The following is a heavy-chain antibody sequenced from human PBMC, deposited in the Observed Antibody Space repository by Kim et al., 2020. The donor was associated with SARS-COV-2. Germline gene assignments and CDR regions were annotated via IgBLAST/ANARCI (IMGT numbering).Heavy chain of an antibody. J-gene: IGHJ5*02. CDR1: GFTFSSYA. V-gene: IGHV3-30-3*01. Sequence: GGSLRLSCAASGFTFSSYAMHWVRQAPGKGLEWVAVISYDGSNKYYADSVKGRFTISRDNSKNTLYLQMNSLRAEDTAVYYCARFEDQGYCSSTSCYPGCFDPWGQGTLVTVSS. CDR3: ARFEDQGYCSSTSCYPGCFDP. CDR2: ISYDGSNK. D-gene: IGHD2-2*01.